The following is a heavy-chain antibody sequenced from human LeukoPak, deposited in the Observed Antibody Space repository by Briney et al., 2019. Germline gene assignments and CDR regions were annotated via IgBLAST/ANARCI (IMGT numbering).Heavy chain of an antibody. Sequence: PGGSLRLSCAASGFTFSSYGMHWVRQAPGKGLEWVAVIWYDGSNKYYADSVKGRFTISRDNSKNTLYLQMNSLRAEDTAVYYCAKPRDILTGYYNPVFDYWGQGTLVTVSS. D-gene: IGHD3-9*01. CDR1: GFTFSSYG. J-gene: IGHJ4*02. V-gene: IGHV3-33*06. CDR3: AKPRDILTGYYNPVFDY. CDR2: IWYDGSNK.